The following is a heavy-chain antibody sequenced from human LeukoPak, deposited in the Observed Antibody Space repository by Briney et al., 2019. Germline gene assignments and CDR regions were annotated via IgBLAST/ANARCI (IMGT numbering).Heavy chain of an antibody. CDR1: GGTFSSYA. CDR2: IIPILGIA. Sequence: SVKVSCKASGGTFSSYAISWVRQAPGQGLEWMGRIIPILGIANYAQKFQGRVTITADTSTRTAYMELRSLRSDDTAVYYCAVGTISGSPETSDYWGQGTLVTVSS. CDR3: AVGTISGSPETSDY. V-gene: IGHV1-69*04. J-gene: IGHJ4*02. D-gene: IGHD3-3*01.